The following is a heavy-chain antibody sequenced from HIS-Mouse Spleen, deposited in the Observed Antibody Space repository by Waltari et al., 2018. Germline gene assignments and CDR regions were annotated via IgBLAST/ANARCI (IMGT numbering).Heavy chain of an antibody. CDR1: GGPISSSSYH. CDR3: AREIPYSSSWYDWYFDL. Sequence: QLQLQESGPGLVKPSETLSLTCTVSGGPISSSSYHWVRLRQPPGKGLEWIGSIYYSGSTYYNPSLKSRVTISVDTSKNQFSLKLSSVTAADTAVYYCAREIPYSSSWYDWYFDLWGRGTLVTVSS. CDR2: IYYSGST. D-gene: IGHD6-13*01. V-gene: IGHV4-39*07. J-gene: IGHJ2*01.